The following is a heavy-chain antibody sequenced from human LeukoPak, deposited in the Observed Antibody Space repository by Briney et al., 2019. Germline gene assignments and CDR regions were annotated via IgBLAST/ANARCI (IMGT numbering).Heavy chain of an antibody. Sequence: MTSETLSLTCSVSGGSVSSYYWSWIRQSPGKGLEWIGYIHNSGRTNYNPSLKSRVTGFVDTSKNQVSLRLSSVTAADTAVYYCARGTGDWFDPWGQGTLVTVSS. CDR3: ARGTGDWFDP. CDR1: GGSVSSYY. V-gene: IGHV4-4*08. CDR2: IHNSGRT. J-gene: IGHJ5*02. D-gene: IGHD7-27*01.